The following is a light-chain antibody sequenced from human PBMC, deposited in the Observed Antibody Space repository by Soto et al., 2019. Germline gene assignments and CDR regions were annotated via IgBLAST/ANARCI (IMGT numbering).Light chain of an antibody. CDR2: GAS. CDR3: QQYGHSLWT. J-gene: IGKJ1*01. V-gene: IGKV3-20*01. Sequence: EVVLSQSPGTLSLSPGERATLFCRASQSVSSSFLAWYQQKPGQAPRLVIYGASSRATGIPARFSGSGSGTDFTLTISRLEPEDFAMYYCQQYGHSLWTFGQGTKVDIK. CDR1: QSVSSSF.